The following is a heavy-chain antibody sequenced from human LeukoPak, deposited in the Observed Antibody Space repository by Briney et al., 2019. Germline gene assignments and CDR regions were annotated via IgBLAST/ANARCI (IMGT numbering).Heavy chain of an antibody. J-gene: IGHJ4*02. CDR2: MNPNSGNT. CDR1: GYTFTSYD. V-gene: IGHV1-8*01. Sequence: RASVKVSCKASGYTFTSYDINWVRQATGQGLEWMGWMNPNSGNTGYAQKFQGRATMTRNTSISTAYMELSSLRSEDTAVYYCAGSGSTYYDFWSGYVDLAKYWGQGTLVTVSS. CDR3: AGSGSTYYDFWSGYVDLAKY. D-gene: IGHD3-3*01.